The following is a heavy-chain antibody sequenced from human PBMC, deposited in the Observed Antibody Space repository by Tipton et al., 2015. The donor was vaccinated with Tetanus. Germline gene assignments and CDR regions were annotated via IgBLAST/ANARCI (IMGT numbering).Heavy chain of an antibody. CDR1: GDSITSSKYS. D-gene: IGHD1-26*01. V-gene: IGHV4-31*03. J-gene: IGHJ4*02. Sequence: TLSLTCTVSGDSITSSKYSWNWIRQPPGKGLEWIGNIYYTERTSYTPSLDSRVSISVDTSKNQFSLRLTSVTAADTAVYYCARGLPREPWFFDYWGQGMQVTVSS. CDR3: ARGLPREPWFFDY. CDR2: IYYTERT.